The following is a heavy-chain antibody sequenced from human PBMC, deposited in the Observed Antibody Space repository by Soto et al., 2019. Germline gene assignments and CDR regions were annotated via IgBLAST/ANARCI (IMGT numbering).Heavy chain of an antibody. CDR3: AWWWGEQWQDALDI. J-gene: IGHJ3*02. D-gene: IGHD6-19*01. CDR1: GFTFSSYA. V-gene: IGHV3-30-3*01. CDR2: ISSDGSNN. Sequence: ESGGGVVQPGRSLRLSCAASGFTFSSYAMHWVRQAPGKGLEWVAVISSDGSNNNYADSVKGRFTISKDNSNNRLYLEMNSLRVEHTAVDYCAWWWGEQWQDALDIWGQGTMVTVSS.